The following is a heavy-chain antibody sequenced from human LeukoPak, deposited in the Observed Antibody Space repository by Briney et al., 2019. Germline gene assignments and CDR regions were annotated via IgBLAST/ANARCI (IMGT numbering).Heavy chain of an antibody. J-gene: IGHJ4*02. Sequence: SVKVSCKASGGTFSSNAISWVRQAPGQGLEWMGGIIPIFGTANYAQKFQGRVTITTDESTSTAYMELSSLRSEDTAVYYCAVPKGGSSWYAQIDYWGQGTLVTVSS. V-gene: IGHV1-69*05. D-gene: IGHD6-13*01. CDR2: IIPIFGTA. CDR3: AVPKGGSSWYAQIDY. CDR1: GGTFSSNA.